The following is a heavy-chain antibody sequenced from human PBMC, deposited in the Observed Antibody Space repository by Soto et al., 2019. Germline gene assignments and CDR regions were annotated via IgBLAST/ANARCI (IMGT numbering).Heavy chain of an antibody. D-gene: IGHD2-21*01. CDR2: IYHSGST. Sequence: SETLSLTCTVSGDSISSNNWWNWVRQPPGKGLEWIGEIYHSGSTNYNPSLSSRVIISVDTSNNQFSLKLSSVTAADTAVYYCARGVIHWGQGTLVTVSS. V-gene: IGHV4-4*02. CDR3: ARGVIH. CDR1: GDSISSNNW. J-gene: IGHJ4*02.